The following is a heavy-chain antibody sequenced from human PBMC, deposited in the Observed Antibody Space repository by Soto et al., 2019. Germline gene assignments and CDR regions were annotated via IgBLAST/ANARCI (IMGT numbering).Heavy chain of an antibody. V-gene: IGHV1-18*01. J-gene: IGHJ6*02. D-gene: IGHD3-10*01. CDR3: ARVVNYYGSGSYPRYYYGMDV. Sequence: ASVKVSCKASGYTFTSYGISWVRQAPGQGLEWMGWISAYNGNTNYAQKLQGRVTMTTDTSTSTAYMELRSLRSDDTAVYYCARVVNYYGSGSYPRYYYGMDVWGQGTTVTVSS. CDR1: GYTFTSYG. CDR2: ISAYNGNT.